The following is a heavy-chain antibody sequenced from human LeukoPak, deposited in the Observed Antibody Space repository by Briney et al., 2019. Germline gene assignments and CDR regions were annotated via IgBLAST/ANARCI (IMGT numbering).Heavy chain of an antibody. Sequence: GASVKVSCKASGYTFTSYGISWVRQAPGQGLEWMGWISAYNGNTNYAQKLQGRVTMTTDTSTSTAYMELSRLRSDDTAVYYCARVEGYYYYYYMDVWGKGTTVTVSS. J-gene: IGHJ6*03. CDR1: GYTFTSYG. CDR3: ARVEGYYYYYYMDV. V-gene: IGHV1-18*01. CDR2: ISAYNGNT.